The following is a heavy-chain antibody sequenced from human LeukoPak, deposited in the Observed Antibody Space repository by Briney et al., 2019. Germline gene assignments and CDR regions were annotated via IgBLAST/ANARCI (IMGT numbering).Heavy chain of an antibody. CDR2: ISSSSSTI. D-gene: IGHD3-10*01. CDR1: GFTFSSYS. CDR3: ARDSVGDYGDY. J-gene: IGHJ4*02. Sequence: GGSLRLSCAASGFTFSSYSMNWVRQAPGKGLEWVSYISSSSSTIYYADSVKGRFTISRDNAKNSLYLQMNSLRAEDTAVYYCARDSVGDYGDYWGQGTLVTVSS. V-gene: IGHV3-48*04.